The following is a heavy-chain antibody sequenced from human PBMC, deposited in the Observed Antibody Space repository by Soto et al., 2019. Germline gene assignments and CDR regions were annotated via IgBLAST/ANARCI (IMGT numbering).Heavy chain of an antibody. J-gene: IGHJ4*02. CDR1: GGSFSGYY. Sequence: SETLSLTCAVYGGSFSGYYWSWIRQPPGKGLEWIGEINHSGSTNYNPALKSRITISVDTSKNQFSLKLSSVTAADTAVYYCAGAYYDYVWGGYVDYWGQGTLVTVSS. CDR2: INHSGST. D-gene: IGHD3-16*01. CDR3: AGAYYDYVWGGYVDY. V-gene: IGHV4-34*01.